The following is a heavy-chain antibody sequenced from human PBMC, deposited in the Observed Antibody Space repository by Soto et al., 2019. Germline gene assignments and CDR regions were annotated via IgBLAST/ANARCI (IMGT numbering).Heavy chain of an antibody. J-gene: IGHJ6*03. CDR3: ARLGGFGPLRYYYYMDV. Sequence: LSLTCTVSGGSISSYYWSWIRQPPGKGLEWIGYIYYSGSTNYNPSLKSRVTISVDTSKNQFSLKLSSVTAADTAVYYCARLGGFGPLRYYYYMDVWGKGTTVTVSS. V-gene: IGHV4-59*08. D-gene: IGHD3-10*01. CDR1: GGSISSYY. CDR2: IYYSGST.